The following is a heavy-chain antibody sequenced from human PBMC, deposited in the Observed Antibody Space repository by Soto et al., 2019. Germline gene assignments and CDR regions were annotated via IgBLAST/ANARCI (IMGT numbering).Heavy chain of an antibody. CDR2: IWNDGSDK. CDR1: GFIFSSYG. D-gene: IGHD5-12*01. CDR3: ARDLRLSRRGYDLAQSPAY. J-gene: IGHJ4*02. Sequence: GGSLRLSCAASGFIFSSYGMHWVRQAPGKGLEWVAVIWNDGSDKYYGDSVKGRFTISRDNSKNMLYLQMDSLRVEDTALYYCARDLRLSRRGYDLAQSPAYWGRGTLVTVSS. V-gene: IGHV3-33*01.